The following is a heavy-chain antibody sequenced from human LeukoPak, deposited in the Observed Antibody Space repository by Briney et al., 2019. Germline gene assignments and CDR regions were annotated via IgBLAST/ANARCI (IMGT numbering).Heavy chain of an antibody. V-gene: IGHV1-69*13. CDR1: GGTFSIYA. D-gene: IGHD3-22*01. CDR3: ARSDYDSSGRYDY. Sequence: SVNVSCKASGGTFSIYAISWVRQAPGQGLEWMGGIIPIFGTANYAQKFQGRVTITADESTSTAYMELSSLRSEDTAVYYCARSDYDSSGRYDYWGQGNLVTVSS. J-gene: IGHJ4*02. CDR2: IIPIFGTA.